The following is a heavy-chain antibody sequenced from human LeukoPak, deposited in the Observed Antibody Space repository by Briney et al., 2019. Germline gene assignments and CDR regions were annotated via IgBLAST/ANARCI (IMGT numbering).Heavy chain of an antibody. CDR3: ARDQAGNSFDY. CDR2: IKPDTGAT. J-gene: IGHJ4*02. D-gene: IGHD4-23*01. Sequence: ASVKVSCQASGYTFTGHYLHWVRQAPGQGLEWMGWIKPDTGATRYAQRFQGRVTMTRDTSISTVYMELSRLGSDDTAVYYCARDQAGNSFDYWGQGTLVTVSS. V-gene: IGHV1-2*02. CDR1: GYTFTGHY.